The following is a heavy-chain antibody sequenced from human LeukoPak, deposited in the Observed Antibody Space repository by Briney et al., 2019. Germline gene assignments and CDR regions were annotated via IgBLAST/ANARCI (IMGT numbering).Heavy chain of an antibody. V-gene: IGHV3-30-3*01. CDR1: GFTFSSYA. D-gene: IGHD3-9*01. CDR2: ISYDGSNK. Sequence: PGRSLRLSCAASGFTFSSYAMHWVRQAPGKGLEWVAVISYDGSNKYYADSVKGRFTISRDNSKNTLYLQMNSLRAEDTAVYYCARSHLSGYFDWLLVYYWGQGTLVTVSS. J-gene: IGHJ4*02. CDR3: ARSHLSGYFDWLLVYY.